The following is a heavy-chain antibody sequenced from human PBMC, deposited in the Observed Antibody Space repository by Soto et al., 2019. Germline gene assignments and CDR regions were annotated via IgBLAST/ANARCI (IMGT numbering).Heavy chain of an antibody. V-gene: IGHV1-58*01. D-gene: IGHD3-10*01. CDR1: GFTFTSSA. CDR2: IVVGGGIT. CDR3: AGDWPYGSGSYYAYYYGMDV. Sequence: QMQLVQSGPEVKKPGTSVKVSCKASGFTFTSSALQWVRQARGQRLEWIGWIVVGGGITNYAQKFQERVTITRDMSTSPTYMGVSSLGSEDTAVYYCAGDWPYGSGSYYAYYYGMDVWGQGTTVTVSS. J-gene: IGHJ6*02.